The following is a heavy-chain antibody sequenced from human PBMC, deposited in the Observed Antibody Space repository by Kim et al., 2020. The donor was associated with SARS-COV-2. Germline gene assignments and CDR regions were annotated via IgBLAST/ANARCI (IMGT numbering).Heavy chain of an antibody. D-gene: IGHD2-21*02. CDR3: ARDGLSVVVTANHGMDV. Sequence: VRGHFTISRDNAKNSLYLQTNSLSDEDTAVYYCARDGLSVVVTANHGMDVWGQGTTVTVSS. J-gene: IGHJ6*02. V-gene: IGHV3-48*02.